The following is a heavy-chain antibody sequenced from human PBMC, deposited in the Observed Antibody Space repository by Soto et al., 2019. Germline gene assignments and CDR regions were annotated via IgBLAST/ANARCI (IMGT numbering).Heavy chain of an antibody. J-gene: IGHJ6*02. Sequence: GGSLRLSCAASGFTFSSYAMSWVRQAPGKGLEWVGRIKSKTDGGTTDYAAPVKGRFTISRDDSKNTLYLQMNSLKTEDTAVYYCTTPYYYWSEFYYYYYGMDVWGQGTTVTVSS. CDR3: TTPYYYWSEFYYYYYGMDV. CDR2: IKSKTDGGTT. CDR1: GFTFSSYA. V-gene: IGHV3-15*01. D-gene: IGHD3-10*01.